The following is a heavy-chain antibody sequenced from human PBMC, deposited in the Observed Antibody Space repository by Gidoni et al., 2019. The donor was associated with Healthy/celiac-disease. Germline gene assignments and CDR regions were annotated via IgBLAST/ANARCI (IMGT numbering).Heavy chain of an antibody. D-gene: IGHD6-19*01. CDR3: ARDTSPQWLDAFDI. CDR1: GFPFSDYY. Sequence: QVQLVESGGGLVKPGGSLRRPCAASGFPFSDYYMCWIRKAPGKGLECVSYISSSGSTIYYADSVKGRFTISRDNAKNSLYLQMNSLRAEDTAVYYCARDTSPQWLDAFDIWGQGTMVTVSS. J-gene: IGHJ3*02. V-gene: IGHV3-11*01. CDR2: ISSSGSTI.